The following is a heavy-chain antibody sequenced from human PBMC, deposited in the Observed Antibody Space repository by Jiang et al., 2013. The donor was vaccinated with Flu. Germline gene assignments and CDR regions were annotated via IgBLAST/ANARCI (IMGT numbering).Heavy chain of an antibody. J-gene: IGHJ6*02. CDR1: GFTFSSYA. CDR3: ARDGSWFPYYYYYYGMDV. Sequence: QLVESGGGLVQPGGSLRLSCGASGFTFSSYAMHWVRQAPGKGLEWVAVISYDGSNKYYADSVKGRFTISRDNSKNTLYLQMNSLRAEDTAVYYCARDGSWFPYYYYYYGMDVWGQGTTVTVSS. V-gene: IGHV3-30*04. D-gene: IGHD6-13*01. CDR2: ISYDGSNK.